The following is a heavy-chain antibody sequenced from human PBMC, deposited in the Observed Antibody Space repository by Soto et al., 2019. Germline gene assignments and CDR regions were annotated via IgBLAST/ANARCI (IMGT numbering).Heavy chain of an antibody. V-gene: IGHV3-33*01. Sequence: QVQLVESGGGVVQPGRSLRLSCAASGFTFSSYGMHWVRQAPGKGLEWVAVIWYDGSNKYYADSVKGRFTISRDNSKNTLYLQMNGLRAEETAVHYCARDFRAKPPGFFDLWGRGTPLTVSS. CDR1: GFTFSSYG. J-gene: IGHJ2*01. CDR3: ARDFRAKPPGFFDL. CDR2: IWYDGSNK.